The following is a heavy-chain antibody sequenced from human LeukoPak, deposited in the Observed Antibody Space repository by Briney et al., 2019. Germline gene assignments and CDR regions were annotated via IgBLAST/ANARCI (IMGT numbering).Heavy chain of an antibody. CDR2: ISSSGSTI. J-gene: IGHJ6*04. D-gene: IGHD3-10*01. Sequence: PGGSLRLSCAASGFTFNNAWMSWVRQAPGKGLEWVSYISSSGSTIYYADSVKGRFTISRDNAKNSLYLQMNSLRAEDTAVYYCAREGGSGSYQVWGKGTTVTISS. CDR1: GFTFNNAW. V-gene: IGHV3-11*01. CDR3: AREGGSGSYQV.